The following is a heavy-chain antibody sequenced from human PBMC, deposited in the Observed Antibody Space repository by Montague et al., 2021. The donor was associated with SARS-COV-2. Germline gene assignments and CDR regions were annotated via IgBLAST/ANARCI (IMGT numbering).Heavy chain of an antibody. CDR3: ARWYYGSGSYPH. Sequence: SETLSLTCSVSGYSISSGYYWGWIRQPPGKGLEWIGNIYHSGGTYYSPSRKSRVTVSVDTSKNQFSLRLSSVTAADTAVYYCARWYYGSGSYPHWGQGTLVTVSS. D-gene: IGHD3-10*01. J-gene: IGHJ4*02. V-gene: IGHV4-38-2*01. CDR1: GYSISSGYY. CDR2: IYHSGGT.